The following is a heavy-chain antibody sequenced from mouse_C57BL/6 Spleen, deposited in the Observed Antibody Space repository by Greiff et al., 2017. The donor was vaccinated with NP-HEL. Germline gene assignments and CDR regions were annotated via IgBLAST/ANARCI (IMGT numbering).Heavy chain of an antibody. CDR1: GFTFSSYT. J-gene: IGHJ3*01. Sequence: EVQLVESGGGLVKPGGSLKLSCAASGFTFSSYTMSWVRQTPEKRLEWVATISGGGGNTYYPDSVKGRFTISRDNAKNTLYLQMSSLRSEDTALYYCASPFYGSSPAWFAYWGQGTLVTVSA. V-gene: IGHV5-9*01. D-gene: IGHD1-1*01. CDR3: ASPFYGSSPAWFAY. CDR2: ISGGGGNT.